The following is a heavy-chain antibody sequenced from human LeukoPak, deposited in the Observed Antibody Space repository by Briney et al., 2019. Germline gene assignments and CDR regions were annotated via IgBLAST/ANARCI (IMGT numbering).Heavy chain of an antibody. CDR3: ARPSGSSGWYHWFDP. V-gene: IGHV1-46*01. D-gene: IGHD6-19*01. J-gene: IGHJ5*02. CDR2: INPSGGST. CDR1: GYTFTSYF. Sequence: ASVKVSCKASGYTFTSYFMHWVRQAPGQGLEWMGMINPSGGSTSNAQKFQGRVTMTRNTSISTAYMELSSLRSEDTAVYYCARPSGSSGWYHWFDPWGQGTLVTVSS.